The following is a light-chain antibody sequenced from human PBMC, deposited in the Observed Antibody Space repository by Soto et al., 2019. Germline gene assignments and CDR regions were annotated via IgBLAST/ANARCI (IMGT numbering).Light chain of an antibody. Sequence: QSVLTQPPSASGTPGQRVTISCSGSSSNIGNFYVYWYQQLPGTAPKLLIYKNNQRPLGVPDRFSGSKSGTSASLAISGLXSEDEADYYCAAWDDSLSGPGVFGGGTQLTVL. V-gene: IGLV1-47*01. CDR1: SSNIGNFY. J-gene: IGLJ7*01. CDR2: KNN. CDR3: AAWDDSLSGPGV.